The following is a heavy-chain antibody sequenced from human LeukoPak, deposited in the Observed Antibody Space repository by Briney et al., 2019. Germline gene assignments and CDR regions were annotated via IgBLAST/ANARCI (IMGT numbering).Heavy chain of an antibody. D-gene: IGHD6-13*01. CDR1: GYTFTSYY. Sequence: ASVKVSCKASGYTFTSYYMHWVRQAPGQGLEWMGIINPSGGSTSYAQKFQGRVTMTRDMSTSTVYMELSSLRSEDTAVYYCARVRGSWTYYYYMDVWGKGTTVTISS. J-gene: IGHJ6*03. V-gene: IGHV1-46*01. CDR3: ARVRGSWTYYYYMDV. CDR2: INPSGGST.